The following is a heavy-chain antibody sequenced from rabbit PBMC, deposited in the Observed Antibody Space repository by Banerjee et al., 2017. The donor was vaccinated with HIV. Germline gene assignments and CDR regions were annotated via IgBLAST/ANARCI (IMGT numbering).Heavy chain of an antibody. V-gene: IGHV1S40*01. CDR2: IYTSSGST. Sequence: QSLEESGGDLVKPGGSLTLTCTASGFSFSSSYYMCWVRQALGKGLEWIACIYTSSGSTYYASWAKGRFTITKTSSTTVTLQMTSLTAADTATYFCARGGSAAYVYGDLWGPGTLVTVS. J-gene: IGHJ6*01. D-gene: IGHD6-1*01. CDR1: GFSFSSSYY. CDR3: ARGGSAAYVYGDL.